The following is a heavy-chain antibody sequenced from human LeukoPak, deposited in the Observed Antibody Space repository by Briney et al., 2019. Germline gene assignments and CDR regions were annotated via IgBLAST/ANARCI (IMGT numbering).Heavy chain of an antibody. V-gene: IGHV1-2*02. CDR1: GYTFTANY. J-gene: IGHJ3*02. CDR2: INSNSGGT. D-gene: IGHD3-16*01. Sequence: GASLKVSCKASGYTFTANYMHWVRQAPGQGLEYMGWINSNSGGTNYAQKFQGRVTMTRHTSISTVYMELSGLRSDDTAVYYCARDLGGNALDIWGQGTVVTVSS. CDR3: ARDLGGNALDI.